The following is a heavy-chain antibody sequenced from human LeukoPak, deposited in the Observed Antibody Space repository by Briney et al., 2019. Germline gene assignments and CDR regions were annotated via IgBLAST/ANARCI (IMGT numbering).Heavy chain of an antibody. CDR1: GGSISSGFYD. Sequence: SETLSLTCTVSGGSISSGFYDWYWIRQPAGKGLEWIGYIYYSGSTNYNPSLKSRVTISVDTSKNQFSLKLSSVTAADTAVYYCARIGSSSWYLRAFDIWGQGTMVTVSS. CDR2: IYYSGST. V-gene: IGHV4-61*10. D-gene: IGHD6-13*01. CDR3: ARIGSSSWYLRAFDI. J-gene: IGHJ3*02.